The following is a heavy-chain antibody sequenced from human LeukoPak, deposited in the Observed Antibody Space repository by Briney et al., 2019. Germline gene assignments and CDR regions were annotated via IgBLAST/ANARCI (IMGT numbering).Heavy chain of an antibody. CDR3: ARERRGYSSSSWFDY. CDR2: IYTSGST. J-gene: IGHJ4*02. CDR1: GGSISSGSYY. D-gene: IGHD6-6*01. Sequence: SQTLSLTCTVSGGSISSGSYYWSWIRQPAGKGLEWIGRIYTSGSTNYNPSLKSRVTISVDTSKDQFSLKLSSVTAADTAVYYCARERRGYSSSSWFDYWGQGTLVTVSS. V-gene: IGHV4-61*02.